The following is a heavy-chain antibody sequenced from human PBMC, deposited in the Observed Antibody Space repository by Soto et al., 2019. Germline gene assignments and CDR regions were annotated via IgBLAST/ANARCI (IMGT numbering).Heavy chain of an antibody. V-gene: IGHV3-30-3*01. J-gene: IGHJ4*02. CDR2: ISYDGSNK. D-gene: IGHD2-15*01. Sequence: GGSLRLSCAASGFTFSSYAMHWVRQAPGKGLEWVAVISYDGSNKYYADSVKGRFTISRDNSKNTLYLQMNSLRAEDTAVYYCARDFHARGSYCSGGSCYYFDYWGQGTLVTVSS. CDR1: GFTFSSYA. CDR3: ARDFHARGSYCSGGSCYYFDY.